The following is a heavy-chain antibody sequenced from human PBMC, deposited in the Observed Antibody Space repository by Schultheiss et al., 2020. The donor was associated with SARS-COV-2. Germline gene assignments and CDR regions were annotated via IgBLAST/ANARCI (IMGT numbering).Heavy chain of an antibody. D-gene: IGHD3-10*01. Sequence: ASVKVSCKASGGTFSSYAISWVRQATGQGLEWMGWMNPNSGNTDYAQKLQGRVTMTTDTSTSTAYMELRSLRSDDTAVYYCARDWQFGGQLGPPFDYWGQGTLVTVSS. CDR1: GGTFSSYA. CDR3: ARDWQFGGQLGPPFDY. J-gene: IGHJ4*02. CDR2: MNPNSGNT. V-gene: IGHV1-18*01.